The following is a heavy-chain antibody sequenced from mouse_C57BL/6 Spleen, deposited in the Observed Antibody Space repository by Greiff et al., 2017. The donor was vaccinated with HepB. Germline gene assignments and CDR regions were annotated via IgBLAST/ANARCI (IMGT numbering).Heavy chain of an antibody. J-gene: IGHJ1*03. CDR1: GYTFTDYN. D-gene: IGHD1-1*01. CDR3: ARGTHYYGSSYWYFDV. CDR2: INPNNGGT. V-gene: IGHV1-18*01. Sequence: VQLKESGPELVKPGASVKIPCKASGYTFTDYNMDWVKQSHGKSLEWIGDINPNNGGTIYNQKFKGKATLTVDKSSSTAYMELRSLTSEDTAVYYCARGTHYYGSSYWYFDVWGTGTTVTVSS.